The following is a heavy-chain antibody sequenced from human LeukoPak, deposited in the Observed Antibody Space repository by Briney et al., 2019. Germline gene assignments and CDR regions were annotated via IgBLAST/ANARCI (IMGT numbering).Heavy chain of an antibody. CDR1: GGSISSYY. V-gene: IGHV4-39*01. J-gene: IGHJ4*02. CDR3: ARHYGP. Sequence: SETLSLTCTVSGGSISSYYWGWIHQPPGKGLEWIGSIYYSGSTYYNPSLKSRVTISVDTSKSQFSLKLNSVTATDTAVYYCARHYGPWGQGTLVTVSS. CDR2: IYYSGST. D-gene: IGHD3-10*01.